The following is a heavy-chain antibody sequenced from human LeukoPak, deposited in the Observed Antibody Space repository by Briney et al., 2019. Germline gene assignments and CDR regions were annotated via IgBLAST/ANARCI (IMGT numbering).Heavy chain of an antibody. D-gene: IGHD3-16*01. CDR3: ARNQQLGGHSYYYYGMDV. CDR2: ISGGVTT. J-gene: IGHJ6*02. V-gene: IGHV3-23*01. CDR1: GFTSIAYA. Sequence: GGSLRLSCVGSGFTSIAYALTWARQAPGKGLEWVSGISGGVTTYYADSVKGRFTISRDNSKNTLYLQMNSLRADDTAIYYCARNQQLGGHSYYYYGMDVWGQGTTVTVSS.